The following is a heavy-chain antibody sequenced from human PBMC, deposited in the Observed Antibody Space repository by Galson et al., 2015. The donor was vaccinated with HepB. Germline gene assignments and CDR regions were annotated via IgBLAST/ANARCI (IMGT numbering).Heavy chain of an antibody. CDR1: GFTFSGSA. V-gene: IGHV3-73*01. CDR2: IRSKANSYAT. J-gene: IGHJ6*02. Sequence: SLRLSCAASGFTFSGSAMHWVRQASGKGLEWVGRIRSKANSYATAYAASVKGRFTISRDDSKNTAYLQMNGLKTEDTAVYYCTRHEGGILYPGGYYYGMDVWGQGTTVTVSS. CDR3: TRHEGGILYPGGYYYGMDV. D-gene: IGHD2-8*01.